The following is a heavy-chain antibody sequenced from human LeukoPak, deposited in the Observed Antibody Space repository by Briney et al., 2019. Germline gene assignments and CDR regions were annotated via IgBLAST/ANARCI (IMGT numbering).Heavy chain of an antibody. D-gene: IGHD3-16*02. Sequence: GGSLRLSCAASGFTFSSYAMSWVRQAPGKGLEWVSAISGSGGSTYYADSVKGRFTISRDNSKNTLYLQMNSLRAEDTAVYYCAKGGSVITFGGVIAGDDFFDYWGQGTLVTVSS. CDR1: GFTFSSYA. V-gene: IGHV3-23*01. CDR3: AKGGSVITFGGVIAGDDFFDY. CDR2: ISGSGGST. J-gene: IGHJ4*02.